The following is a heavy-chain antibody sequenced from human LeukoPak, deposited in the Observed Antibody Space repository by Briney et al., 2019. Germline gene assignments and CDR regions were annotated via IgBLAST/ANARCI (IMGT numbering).Heavy chain of an antibody. Sequence: PSETLSLTCAVHGGSFSGYYWSWIRQPPGKGLEWIGEINHSGSTNYNPSLKSRVTISVDTSKNQFSLKLSSVTAADTAVYYCARGDIVVVVGEVWGQGTTVTVSS. J-gene: IGHJ6*02. CDR2: INHSGST. V-gene: IGHV4-34*01. CDR3: ARGDIVVVVGEV. D-gene: IGHD2-15*01. CDR1: GGSFSGYY.